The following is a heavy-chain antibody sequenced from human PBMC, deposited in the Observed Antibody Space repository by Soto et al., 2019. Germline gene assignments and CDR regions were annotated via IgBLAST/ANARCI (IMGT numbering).Heavy chain of an antibody. CDR1: GFTFSNYE. V-gene: IGHV3-48*03. D-gene: IGHD3-22*01. J-gene: IGHJ4*02. CDR3: ARENYDSSGYFLDY. Sequence: GSLRLSCAASGFTFSNYEMSWVRQAPGKGLEWVSYISSSGSTIYYADSVKGRFTISRDNAKNSLYLQMNSLRAENTAVYYWARENYDSSGYFLDYWGQGTLATVYS. CDR2: ISSSGSTI.